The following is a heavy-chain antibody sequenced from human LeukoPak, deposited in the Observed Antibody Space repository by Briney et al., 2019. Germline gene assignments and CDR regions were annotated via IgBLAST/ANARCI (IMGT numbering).Heavy chain of an antibody. D-gene: IGHD3-22*01. CDR1: GFTFSSYA. J-gene: IGHJ4*02. CDR3: ANQIVARGTHY. CDR2: ISGSGGST. V-gene: IGHV3-23*01. Sequence: GGSLRLSCAASGFTFSSYAMSWVRQAPGKGLEWVSAISGSGGSTYYADSVKGRFTISRDNSKNTLYLQMNSLRAEDAAVYYCANQIVARGTHYWGQGTLVTVSS.